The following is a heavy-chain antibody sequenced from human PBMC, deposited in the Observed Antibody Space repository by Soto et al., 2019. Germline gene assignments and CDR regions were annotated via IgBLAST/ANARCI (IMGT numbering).Heavy chain of an antibody. Sequence: GASVKVSCKASGYTFTSYGISWVRRAPGQGLEWMGWISAYNGNTNYAQKLQGRVTMTTDTSTSTAYMELRSLRSDDTAVYYCARGLKRITIFGVVSGPPFDYWGQGTLVTVSS. J-gene: IGHJ4*02. V-gene: IGHV1-18*01. CDR3: ARGLKRITIFGVVSGPPFDY. CDR1: GYTFTSYG. D-gene: IGHD3-3*01. CDR2: ISAYNGNT.